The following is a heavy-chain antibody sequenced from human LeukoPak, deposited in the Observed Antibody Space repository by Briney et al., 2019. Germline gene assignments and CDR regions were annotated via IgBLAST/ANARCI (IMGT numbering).Heavy chain of an antibody. Sequence: PGGSLRLSCAASGFTFSSYAMHWVRQAPGKGLEWVAVISYDGSNKYYADSVKGRFTISRDNSKNTLYLQMNSLRAEDTAVYYCARGIVGVIPIDYWGQGTLVTVSS. CDR3: ARGIVGVIPIDY. D-gene: IGHD1-26*01. CDR2: ISYDGSNK. J-gene: IGHJ4*02. CDR1: GFTFSSYA. V-gene: IGHV3-30*04.